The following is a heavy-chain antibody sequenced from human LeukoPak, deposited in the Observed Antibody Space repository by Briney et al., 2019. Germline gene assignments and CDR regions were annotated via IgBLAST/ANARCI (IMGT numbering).Heavy chain of an antibody. V-gene: IGHV3-7*03. CDR3: ARDLHIAVAGTLGVY. CDR2: IKQDGGEK. D-gene: IGHD6-19*01. J-gene: IGHJ4*02. Sequence: PGGSLRLSCVASGFTSSNYWLSWVRQAPGKGLEWVANIKQDGGEKYYVDSVKGRFTISRDNAKNSLYLQMNSLRAEDTAVYYCARDLHIAVAGTLGVYWGQGTLVTVSS. CDR1: GFTSSNYW.